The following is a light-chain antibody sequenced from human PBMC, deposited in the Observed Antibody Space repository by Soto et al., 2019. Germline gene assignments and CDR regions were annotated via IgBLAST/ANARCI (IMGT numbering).Light chain of an antibody. V-gene: IGLV3-21*02. CDR2: DVG. CDR3: QVWDNSSDHYV. J-gene: IGLJ1*01. CDR1: NIGNKR. Sequence: SYELTQPPSVSVAPRQTARITCGENNIGNKRVHWYQQKPAQAPVLVLYDVGDRPSGIPERFSGSNSGNTATLTIRKVEAGDEADYYCQVWDNSSDHYVFGTGTQLTVL.